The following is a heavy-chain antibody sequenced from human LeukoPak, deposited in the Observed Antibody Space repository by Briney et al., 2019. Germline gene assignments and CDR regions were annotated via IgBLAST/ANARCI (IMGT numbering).Heavy chain of an antibody. J-gene: IGHJ4*02. CDR1: GGSISSYY. Sequence: SETLSLTCTVSGGSISSYYWSWIRQPPGKGLEWIGYIYYSGSTNYNPSLKSRVTISVDRSKNQFSLKLSSVTAADTAVYYCARGASAAMVLGWGQGTLVTVSS. CDR2: IYYSGST. D-gene: IGHD5-18*01. CDR3: ARGASAAMVLG. V-gene: IGHV4-59*12.